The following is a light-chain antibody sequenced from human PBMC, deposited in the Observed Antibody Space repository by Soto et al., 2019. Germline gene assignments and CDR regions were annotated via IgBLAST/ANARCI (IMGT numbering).Light chain of an antibody. CDR1: GSNLGTNS. J-gene: IGLJ3*02. V-gene: IGLV1-44*01. CDR3: ASWDDSLHGVV. CDR2: RTH. Sequence: QSVLTQQPSTSGTPGQTISISCSGSGSNLGTNSVTWYRQLPGTAPKLLIYRTHQRPSGVPDRFSGSKSGTSGSLAISGLQSEDEADYYCASWDDSLHGVVFGGGTKLTVL.